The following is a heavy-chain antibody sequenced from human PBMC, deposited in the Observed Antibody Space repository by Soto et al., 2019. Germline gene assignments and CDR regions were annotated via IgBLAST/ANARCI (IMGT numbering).Heavy chain of an antibody. CDR3: AFLPAPCGDYEGA. D-gene: IGHD4-17*01. Sequence: QVQLQESGPGLVKPSQTLSLTCTVSGGSISSGGYYWSWIRQHPGKGLEWIGYIYYSGSTYYNPSLKSRVTITVDTSKIPFSLKLSSVTAADTAVYYCAFLPAPCGDYEGAWGQGTLVTVSS. CDR1: GGSISSGGYY. J-gene: IGHJ4*02. V-gene: IGHV4-31*03. CDR2: IYYSGST.